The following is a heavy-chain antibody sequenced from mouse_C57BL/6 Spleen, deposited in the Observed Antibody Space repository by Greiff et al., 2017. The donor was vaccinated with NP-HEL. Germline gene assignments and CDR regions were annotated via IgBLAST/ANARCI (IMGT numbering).Heavy chain of an antibody. J-gene: IGHJ1*03. CDR2: IDPSDSYT. CDR1: GYTFTSYW. Sequence: VQLHQPGAELVMPGASVKLSCKASGYTFTSYWMHWVKQRPGQGLEWIGEIDPSDSYTNYNQKFKGKSTLTVDKSSSTAYMQLSSLTSEDSAVYYCAVGQGYFDVWGTGTTVTVSS. V-gene: IGHV1-69*01. CDR3: AVGQGYFDV.